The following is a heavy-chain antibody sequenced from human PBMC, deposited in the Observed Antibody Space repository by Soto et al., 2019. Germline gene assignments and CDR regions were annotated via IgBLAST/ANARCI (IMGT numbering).Heavy chain of an antibody. V-gene: IGHV3-48*03. CDR3: ARLYSSSSGKGMDV. Sequence: LRLSCAASGFTFSSYEMNWVRQAPGKGLEWASYISSGGSTIYYADSVKGRFTISRDNAKNSLYLQMNSLRAEDTAVYYCARLYSSSSGKGMDVWGQGAPVTVSS. CDR1: GFTFSSYE. CDR2: ISSGGSTI. J-gene: IGHJ6*02. D-gene: IGHD6-6*01.